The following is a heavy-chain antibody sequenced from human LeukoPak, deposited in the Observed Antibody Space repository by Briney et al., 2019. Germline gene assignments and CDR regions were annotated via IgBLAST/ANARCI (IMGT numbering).Heavy chain of an antibody. CDR1: GFTFSSYS. CDR2: ISSSSSYI. J-gene: IGHJ3*02. CDR3: ARDLSAMVRGGAFDI. D-gene: IGHD3-10*01. Sequence: GGSLRLSCAAFGFTFSSYSMNWVRQAPGKGLEWVSSISSSSSYIYYADSVKGRFTISRDNAKNSLYLQMNSLRAEDTAVYYCARDLSAMVRGGAFDIWGQGTMVTVSS. V-gene: IGHV3-21*01.